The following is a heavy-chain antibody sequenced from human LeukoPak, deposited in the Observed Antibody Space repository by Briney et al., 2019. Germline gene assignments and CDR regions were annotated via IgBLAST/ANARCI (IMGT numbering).Heavy chain of an antibody. CDR1: GFTFSDSY. D-gene: IGHD7-27*01. Sequence: AGGSLRLSCAASGFTFSDSYMSWIRQVPGKGLEWISYISSSGGTIYYADSVKGRFTISRDNAKNSLYLQMNSLRAEDTAVYYCAKEGGDWGEGYFDYWGQGTLVTVSS. J-gene: IGHJ4*02. CDR2: ISSSGGTI. V-gene: IGHV3-11*01. CDR3: AKEGGDWGEGYFDY.